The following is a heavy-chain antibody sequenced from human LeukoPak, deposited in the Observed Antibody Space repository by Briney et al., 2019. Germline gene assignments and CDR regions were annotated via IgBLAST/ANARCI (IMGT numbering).Heavy chain of an antibody. Sequence: KPSETLSLVCAVYGGSFSGYYWSWIRQPPGKGLEWIGEINHSGSTNYNPSLKSRVTISVDTSKNQFCLKLSAVTAADTAVYYCASAPPGCSGGSCYSPSSTDDYLYFDVWGRGTLVTVSS. CDR2: INHSGST. D-gene: IGHD2-15*01. V-gene: IGHV4-34*01. CDR3: ASAPPGCSGGSCYSPSSTDDYLYFDV. CDR1: GGSFSGYY. J-gene: IGHJ2*01.